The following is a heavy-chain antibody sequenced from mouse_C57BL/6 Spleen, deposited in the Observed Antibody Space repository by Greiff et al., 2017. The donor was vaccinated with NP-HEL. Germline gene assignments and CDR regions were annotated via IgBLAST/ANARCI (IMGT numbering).Heavy chain of an antibody. V-gene: IGHV1-54*01. CDR3: AREDGSSFYAMDY. CDR2: INPGSGGT. Sequence: QVQLQQSGAELVRPGTSVKVSCKASGYAFTNYLIEWVKQRPGQGLEWIGVINPGSGGTNYNEKFKGKGTLTADNSSSTANMQLSSLTSEDSAVYFCAREDGSSFYAMDYWGQGTSVTVSS. CDR1: GYAFTNYL. J-gene: IGHJ4*01. D-gene: IGHD1-1*01.